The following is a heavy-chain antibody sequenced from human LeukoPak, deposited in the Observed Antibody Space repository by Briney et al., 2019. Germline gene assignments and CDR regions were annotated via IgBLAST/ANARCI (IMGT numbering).Heavy chain of an antibody. V-gene: IGHV3-21*01. Sequence: GGSLRLSCAASGFTFSSYSMNWVRQAPGKGLEWVSSISSSSSYIYYADSVKGRFTISRDNAKNSLYLQMNSLRAEDTAVYYCASLSSSFLVDYWGQGTLITVSS. CDR3: ASLSSSFLVDY. J-gene: IGHJ4*02. D-gene: IGHD6-13*01. CDR1: GFTFSSYS. CDR2: ISSSSSYI.